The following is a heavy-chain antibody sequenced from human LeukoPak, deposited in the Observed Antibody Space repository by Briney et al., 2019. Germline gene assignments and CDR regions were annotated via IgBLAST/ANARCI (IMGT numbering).Heavy chain of an antibody. V-gene: IGHV3-20*04. CDR3: GRVHCSTNSCYDYYDYYMDV. J-gene: IGHJ6*03. D-gene: IGHD5-12*01. Sequence: GGSLRLSCVASGFKFDDYSMNWVRHVPGKGLEWVAGINWDGASTGYRDSMKGRFTISRDNGKNSLYLQVSGLRVDDTAVYYCGRVHCSTNSCYDYYDYYMDVSGKGTTVTVSS. CDR2: INWDGAST. CDR1: GFKFDDYS.